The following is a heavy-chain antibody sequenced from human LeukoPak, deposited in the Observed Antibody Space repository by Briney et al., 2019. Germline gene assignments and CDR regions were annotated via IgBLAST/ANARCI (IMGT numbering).Heavy chain of an antibody. CDR2: IFSSGST. CDR3: ARLTKFLTTYYPTP. Sequence: SETLSLTCTVSGGSITGYYWSWIRQPPGKGLEWVGYIFSSGSTNYNPSLKSRVTISLDASKSQFSLKLISVTASDTAVYYCARLTKFLTTYYPTPWGQGTLVTVSS. J-gene: IGHJ5*02. CDR1: GGSITGYY. V-gene: IGHV4-59*08. D-gene: IGHD2/OR15-2a*01.